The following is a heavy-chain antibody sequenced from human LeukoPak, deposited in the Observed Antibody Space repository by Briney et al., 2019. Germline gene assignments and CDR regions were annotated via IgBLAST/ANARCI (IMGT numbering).Heavy chain of an antibody. D-gene: IGHD2-21*01. CDR3: AKEHAVVVIFQH. Sequence: GGSLRLSCAPSGFTFSSYAMRWVRQAPGEGLEWVSAISGSGGSTYYADSVKGRFTISRDNSKNTLYLQMNSLRAEDTAVYYCAKEHAVVVIFQHWGQGTLVTVSS. CDR2: ISGSGGST. V-gene: IGHV3-23*01. CDR1: GFTFSSYA. J-gene: IGHJ1*01.